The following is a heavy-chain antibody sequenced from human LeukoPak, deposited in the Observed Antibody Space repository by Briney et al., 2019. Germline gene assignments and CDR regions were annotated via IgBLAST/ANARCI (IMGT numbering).Heavy chain of an antibody. D-gene: IGHD6-19*01. CDR1: GSTVTSYD. Sequence: ASLRVSSTASGSTVTSYDIDGVRQATGQGLAGMGWMNPNSGNTGYAQKFQGRVTMTRTTSISTAYMGLSSLRSEDTAVYYCARVVSGWYVSDYYYYMDVWGKGTTVTVSS. J-gene: IGHJ6*03. CDR2: MNPNSGNT. CDR3: ARVVSGWYVSDYYYYMDV. V-gene: IGHV1-8*01.